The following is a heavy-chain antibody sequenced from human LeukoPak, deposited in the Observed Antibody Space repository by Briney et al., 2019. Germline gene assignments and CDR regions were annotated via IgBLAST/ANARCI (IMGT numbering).Heavy chain of an antibody. V-gene: IGHV4-39*01. CDR1: GGSISSSSYY. CDR2: IFYRGST. J-gene: IGHJ2*01. Sequence: PSETLSLTCTVSGGSISSSSYYWGWIRQPPGKGLEWIGNIFYRGSTYYNPSLKSRVTISVDTSKNQFSLKLSSVTAADTAVYYCARISPEGYFDLWGRGTLVTVSS. CDR3: ARISPEGYFDL.